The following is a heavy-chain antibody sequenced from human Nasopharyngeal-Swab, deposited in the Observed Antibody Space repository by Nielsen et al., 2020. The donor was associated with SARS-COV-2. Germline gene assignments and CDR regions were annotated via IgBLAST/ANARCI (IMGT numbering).Heavy chain of an antibody. Sequence: GESLKISCAGSGFTFSSYWMHWVRQAPGKGLEWVANIKQDGGEKNYVDSVKGRFTISRDNAKNSLYLQTNTLRAEDTAVYYCVRDVIATVTTPPDYWGQGTLVTVSS. CDR1: GFTFSSYW. D-gene: IGHD4-17*01. J-gene: IGHJ4*02. V-gene: IGHV3-7*01. CDR2: IKQDGGEK. CDR3: VRDVIATVTTPPDY.